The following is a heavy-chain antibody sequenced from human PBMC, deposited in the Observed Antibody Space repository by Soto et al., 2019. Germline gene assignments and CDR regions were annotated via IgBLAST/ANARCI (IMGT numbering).Heavy chain of an antibody. V-gene: IGHV3-15*07. Sequence: GGSLRLSCAASGFPFNTAWMNCVRQAPGKGLEWVGRIKSQNDGGTPDYAAPIKDRFTISRDDSKNTLHLQMNSLKPEDTAVIYFSTGGSFISGIVWSVYKYTGLDVWGPGTTVTVSS. D-gene: IGHD1-1*01. CDR1: GFPFNTAW. J-gene: IGHJ6*02. CDR3: STGGSFISGIVWSVYKYTGLDV. CDR2: IKSQNDGGTP.